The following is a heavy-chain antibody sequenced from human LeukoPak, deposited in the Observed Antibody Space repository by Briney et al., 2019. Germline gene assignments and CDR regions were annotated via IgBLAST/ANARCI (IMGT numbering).Heavy chain of an antibody. CDR1: GFTFSSYA. V-gene: IGHV3-30-3*01. D-gene: IGHD6-19*01. CDR2: ISYDGSNK. CDR3: AREKARGDKIAVAGHSPLDY. Sequence: GGSLRLSCAASGFTFSSYAMHWVRQAPGKGLEWVAVISYDGSNKYYADSVKGRFTISRDNAKNSLYLQMNSLRAEDTAVYYCAREKARGDKIAVAGHSPLDYWGQGTLVTVSS. J-gene: IGHJ4*02.